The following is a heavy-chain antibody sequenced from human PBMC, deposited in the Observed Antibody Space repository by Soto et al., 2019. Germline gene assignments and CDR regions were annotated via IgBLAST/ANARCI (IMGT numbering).Heavy chain of an antibody. CDR1: GFTFSSYG. Sequence: GGSLRLSCAASGFTFSSYGMHWVRQAPGKGLEWVAVIWYDGSNKYYADSVKGRFTISRDNSKNTLYLQMNSLRAEDTAVYYCASQYCSGGSCLVDDAFDIWGQGTMVTVSS. CDR2: IWYDGSNK. D-gene: IGHD2-15*01. J-gene: IGHJ3*02. CDR3: ASQYCSGGSCLVDDAFDI. V-gene: IGHV3-33*01.